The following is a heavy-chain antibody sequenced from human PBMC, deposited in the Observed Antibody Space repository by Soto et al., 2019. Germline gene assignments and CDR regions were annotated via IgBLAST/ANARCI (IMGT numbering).Heavy chain of an antibody. Sequence: PSETLSLTCTVSGGSISSGGYYWSWIRQHPGKGLEWIGYIYYSGSTYYNPSLKSRVTISVDTSKNQFSLKLSSVTAADTAVYYCVRERYCSGGSCYDYGMGVWGQGTTVTVSS. J-gene: IGHJ6*02. V-gene: IGHV4-31*03. CDR3: VRERYCSGGSCYDYGMGV. CDR1: GGSISSGGYY. CDR2: IYYSGST. D-gene: IGHD2-15*01.